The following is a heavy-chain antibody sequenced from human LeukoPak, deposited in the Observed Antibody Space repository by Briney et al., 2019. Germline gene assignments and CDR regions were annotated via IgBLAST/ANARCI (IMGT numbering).Heavy chain of an antibody. V-gene: IGHV4-59*01. J-gene: IGHJ6*02. CDR2: IYYSGST. CDR3: ARDYYDSSGYPNYYYYYGMDV. D-gene: IGHD3-22*01. Sequence: SIRQPPGKGLEWIGYIYYSGSTNYNPSLKSRVTISVDTSKNQFSLKLSSVTAADTAVYYCARDYYDSSGYPNYYYYYGMDVWGQGTTVTVSS.